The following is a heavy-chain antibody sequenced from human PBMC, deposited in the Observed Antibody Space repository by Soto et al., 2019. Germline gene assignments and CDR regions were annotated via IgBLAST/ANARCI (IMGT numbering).Heavy chain of an antibody. CDR2: ISAYNGNT. J-gene: IGHJ4*02. CDR1: GYTFTNYG. Sequence: ASVKVSCKASGYTFTNYGVSWVRQAPGQGLEWMGWISAYNGNTNYAQKFQGRVTMTTDTSTGTVYMDLRSLSSDDTAVYYCARFIVVAATADYWGQGTLVNVSS. V-gene: IGHV1-18*01. D-gene: IGHD6-19*01. CDR3: ARFIVVAATADY.